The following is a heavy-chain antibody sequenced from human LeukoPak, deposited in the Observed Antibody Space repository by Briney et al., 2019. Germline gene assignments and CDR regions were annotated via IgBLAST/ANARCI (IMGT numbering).Heavy chain of an antibody. Sequence: QSGGSLRLSCAASGFTFSSYSMNWVRQAPGKGLEWVSYISSCSSTIYYADSVKGRFTISRDNAKNSLSLQMNSLRAEDTAVYYCAREGYNYGYFDSWGQGTLVTVSS. CDR1: GFTFSSYS. J-gene: IGHJ4*02. V-gene: IGHV3-48*04. CDR3: AREGYNYGYFDS. CDR2: ISSCSSTI. D-gene: IGHD5-18*01.